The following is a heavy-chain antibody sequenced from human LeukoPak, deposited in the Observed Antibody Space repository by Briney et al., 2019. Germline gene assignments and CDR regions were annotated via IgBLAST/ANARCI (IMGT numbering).Heavy chain of an antibody. D-gene: IGHD2-21*01. V-gene: IGHV3-21*01. J-gene: IGHJ3*02. Sequence: GGSLRLSCAASGFTFSGHSVNWVRQAPGEGLEWVSSISSSSTYIYYADSVKGRFTISRDNAKNSLFLQMNSLRAEDTAVYYCARGPLDSFDIWGQGTMVTVSS. CDR2: ISSSSTYI. CDR3: ARGPLDSFDI. CDR1: GFTFSGHS.